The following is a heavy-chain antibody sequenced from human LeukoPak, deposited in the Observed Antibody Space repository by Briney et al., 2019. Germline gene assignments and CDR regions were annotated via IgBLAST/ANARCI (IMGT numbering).Heavy chain of an antibody. J-gene: IGHJ2*01. Sequence: PGGSLRLSCAASGFTFSSYWMHWVRQAPGKGLVWVSRINSDGSSTSYADSVKGRFTISRDNAKNTLYLQMNSLRAEDTAVHYCAREEASDWYFDLWGRGTLSLSPQ. V-gene: IGHV3-74*01. CDR3: AREEASDWYFDL. CDR1: GFTFSSYW. CDR2: INSDGSST. D-gene: IGHD3-3*01.